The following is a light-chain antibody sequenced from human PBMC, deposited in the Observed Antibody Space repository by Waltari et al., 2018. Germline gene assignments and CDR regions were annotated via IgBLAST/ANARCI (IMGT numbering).Light chain of an antibody. CDR3: QAWDTTTGV. J-gene: IGLJ2*01. CDR1: QLGDKH. CDR2: QDN. V-gene: IGLV3-1*01. Sequence: SFELTQPTSVSVSPGQTASITCSGDQLGDKHVCWYQQKPVQSPVAVIYQDNRRPSGIPERFSGSNSGNTATLTISGTQAMDEADYFCQAWDTTTGVFGGGTKLTVL.